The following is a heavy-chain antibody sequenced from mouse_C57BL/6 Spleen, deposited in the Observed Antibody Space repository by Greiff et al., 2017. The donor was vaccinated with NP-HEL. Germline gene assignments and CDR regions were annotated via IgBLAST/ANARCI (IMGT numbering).Heavy chain of an antibody. V-gene: IGHV1-55*01. J-gene: IGHJ4*01. Sequence: QVQLKQPGAELVKPGASVKMSCKASGYTFTSYWITWVKQRPGQGLEWIGDIYPGSGSTNYNEKFKSKATLTVDTSSSTAYMQLSSLTSEDSAVYDCASPHLGDYAMDYWGQGTSVTVAS. CDR3: ASPHLGDYAMDY. D-gene: IGHD4-1*01. CDR1: GYTFTSYW. CDR2: IYPGSGST.